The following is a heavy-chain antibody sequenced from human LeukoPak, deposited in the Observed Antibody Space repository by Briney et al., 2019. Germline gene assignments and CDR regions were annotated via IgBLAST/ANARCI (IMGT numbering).Heavy chain of an antibody. Sequence: SETLSLTCSVSGGSISSSSNYWGWIRQPPGKGLEWIGNIYNRGSTYYNPSLKSRVTISVDTSKNQFSLNLSSVTAADTAVYYCAKDRCSNGVGCYYYYMDVWGKGTTVTISS. CDR3: AKDRCSNGVGCYYYYMDV. J-gene: IGHJ6*03. D-gene: IGHD2-8*01. CDR2: IYNRGST. V-gene: IGHV4-39*02. CDR1: GGSISSSSNY.